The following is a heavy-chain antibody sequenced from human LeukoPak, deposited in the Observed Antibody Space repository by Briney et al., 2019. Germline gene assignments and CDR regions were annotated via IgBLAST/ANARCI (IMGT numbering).Heavy chain of an antibody. CDR2: IWSYGSAK. Sequence: GWSLRLSCAASGFTFSSYGMHWVRQAPGKGLEWVAVIWSYGSAKYYADSVTGRVTISRDNSKNTLYLQIYSLRAEDTAVYYCVRVRSVSSAWRAFDIWGQGTMVIVSS. CDR1: GFTFSSYG. J-gene: IGHJ3*02. D-gene: IGHD6-19*01. V-gene: IGHV3-33*01. CDR3: VRVRSVSSAWRAFDI.